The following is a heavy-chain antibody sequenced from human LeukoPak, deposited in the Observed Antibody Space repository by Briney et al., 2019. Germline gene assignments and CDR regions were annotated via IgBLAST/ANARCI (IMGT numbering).Heavy chain of an antibody. J-gene: IGHJ3*02. D-gene: IGHD4-17*01. CDR1: GGTFSSYA. V-gene: IGHV1-46*01. CDR2: INPSGGST. Sequence: ASVKVSCKASGGTFSSYAISWVRQAPGQGLEWMGIINPSGGSTSYAQKFQGRVTMTRDTSTSTVYMELSSLRSEDTAVYYCARVYGDSDAFDIWGQGTMVTVSS. CDR3: ARVYGDSDAFDI.